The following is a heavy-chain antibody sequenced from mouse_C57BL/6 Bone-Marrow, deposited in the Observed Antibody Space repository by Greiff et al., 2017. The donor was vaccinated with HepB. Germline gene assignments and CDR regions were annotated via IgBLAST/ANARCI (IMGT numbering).Heavy chain of an antibody. Sequence: VQLQESGAELVRPGASVKLSCKASGYTFTDYYINWVKQRPGQGLEWIARIYPGSGNTYYNEKFKGKATLTAEKSSSTAYMQLSSLTSEDSAVYFCARFYYGSYYFDYWGQGTTLTVSS. CDR2: IYPGSGNT. D-gene: IGHD1-1*01. J-gene: IGHJ2*01. V-gene: IGHV1-76*01. CDR3: ARFYYGSYYFDY. CDR1: GYTFTDYY.